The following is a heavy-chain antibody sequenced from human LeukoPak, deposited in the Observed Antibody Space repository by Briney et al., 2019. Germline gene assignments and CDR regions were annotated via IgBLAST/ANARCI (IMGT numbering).Heavy chain of an antibody. CDR3: ARSTEKRWLQRLPLDY. J-gene: IGHJ4*02. V-gene: IGHV3-30*19. CDR1: GFTFSSYG. D-gene: IGHD5-24*01. Sequence: PGRSLRLSCAASGFTFSSYGMHWVRQAPGKGLEWVAVISYDGSNKYYADSVKGRFTISRDNSKNTLYLQMNSLRAEDTAVYYCARSTEKRWLQRLPLDYWGQGTLVTVSS. CDR2: ISYDGSNK.